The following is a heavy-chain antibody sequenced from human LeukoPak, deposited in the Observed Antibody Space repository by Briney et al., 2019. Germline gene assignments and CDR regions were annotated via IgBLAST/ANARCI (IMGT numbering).Heavy chain of an antibody. D-gene: IGHD3-22*01. CDR3: ARDRASYYYDSSGPPDAFDI. CDR2: ISGSGGST. J-gene: IGHJ3*02. CDR1: GFTFSSYA. Sequence: GGSLRLSCAASGFTFSSYAMSWVRQAPGKGLEWVSAISGSGGSTYYADSVKGRFTISRDNSKNTLYLQMNSLRAEDTAVYYCARDRASYYYDSSGPPDAFDIWGQGTVVTVSS. V-gene: IGHV3-23*01.